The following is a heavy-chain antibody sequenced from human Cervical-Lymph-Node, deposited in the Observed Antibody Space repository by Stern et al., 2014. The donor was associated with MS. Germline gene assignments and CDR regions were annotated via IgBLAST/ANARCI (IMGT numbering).Heavy chain of an antibody. CDR3: TRDNGGTSFDS. CDR1: GFNFGGYA. Sequence: EVQLVESGAGVVKPGGSLRLSCRASGFNFGGYAMNWFRQAPGKGLELVGLIRRSAYGGTTEFAASVQGRFTMSRDDSRSIAYLQMNSLKVEDTGVYYCTRDNGGTSFDSWGQGTLVTVSS. J-gene: IGHJ4*02. CDR2: IRRSAYGGTT. V-gene: IGHV3-49*05.